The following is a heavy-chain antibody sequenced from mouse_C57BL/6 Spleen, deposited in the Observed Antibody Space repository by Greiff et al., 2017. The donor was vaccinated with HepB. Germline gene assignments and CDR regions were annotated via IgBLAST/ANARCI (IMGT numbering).Heavy chain of an antibody. Sequence: VQLQQSGAELVRPGTSVKVSCKASGYAFTNYLIEWVKQRPGQGLEWIGVINPGSGGTNYNEKFKGKATLTADKYSSTAYMQLSSLTSEDSAVYFCARSDGYYEDFDVWGTGTTVTVSS. CDR1: GYAFTNYL. V-gene: IGHV1-54*01. J-gene: IGHJ1*03. D-gene: IGHD2-3*01. CDR2: INPGSGGT. CDR3: ARSDGYYEDFDV.